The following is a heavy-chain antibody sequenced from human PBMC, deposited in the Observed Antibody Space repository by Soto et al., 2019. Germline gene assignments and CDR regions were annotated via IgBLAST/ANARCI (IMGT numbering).Heavy chain of an antibody. D-gene: IGHD3-3*01. J-gene: IGHJ3*02. CDR1: GGSISSYY. CDR3: ARDCHTAYDFWSGLPDAFDI. V-gene: IGHV4-59*01. Sequence: SETLSLTCTVSGGSISSYYWSWIRQPPGKGLEWIGYIYYSGSTNYNPSLKSRVTISVDTSKNQFSLKLSSVTAADTAVYYCARDCHTAYDFWSGLPDAFDIWGQGTMVTVSS. CDR2: IYYSGST.